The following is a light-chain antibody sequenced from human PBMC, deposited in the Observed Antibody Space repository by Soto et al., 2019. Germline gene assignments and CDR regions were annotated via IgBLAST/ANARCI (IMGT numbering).Light chain of an antibody. CDR1: QSISSW. J-gene: IGKJ3*01. CDR2: KAS. Sequence: DIQMTQSLSTLSASVGDRVTITCRASQSISSWLAWYQQKPGKVPKLLIYKASSLESGVPSRFSGSGSGTEFTLTISSLQPDDVATYYCQQYNSYPFTFGPGTKVDIK. V-gene: IGKV1-5*03. CDR3: QQYNSYPFT.